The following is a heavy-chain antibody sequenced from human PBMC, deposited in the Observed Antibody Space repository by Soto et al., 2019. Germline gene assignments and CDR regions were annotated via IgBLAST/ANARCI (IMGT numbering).Heavy chain of an antibody. D-gene: IGHD1-20*01. CDR1: GYTLTSYA. J-gene: IGHJ4*02. Sequence: ASVKVSCKASGYTLTSYAMPWVRQAPGQRLEWMGWINAGNGNTKYSQKFQGRVTITRDTSASTAYMELSSLRSEDTAVYYCARGITLPTPLDYWGQGTLVTVSS. V-gene: IGHV1-3*01. CDR3: ARGITLPTPLDY. CDR2: INAGNGNT.